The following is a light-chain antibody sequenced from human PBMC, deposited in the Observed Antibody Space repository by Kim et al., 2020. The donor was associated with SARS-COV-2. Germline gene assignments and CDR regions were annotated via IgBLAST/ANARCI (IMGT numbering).Light chain of an antibody. CDR2: HDS. J-gene: IGLJ3*02. CDR1: KLGDKY. V-gene: IGLV3-1*01. CDR3: QAWDSSKGV. Sequence: SYELTRPPSVSVSPGQTASITCSGYKLGDKYACWYQQKPRQSPVLVIYHDSKRPSGIPERFSGSNSGNTATLTISGTQAMDEADYYCQAWDSSKGVFGGGTQLTVL.